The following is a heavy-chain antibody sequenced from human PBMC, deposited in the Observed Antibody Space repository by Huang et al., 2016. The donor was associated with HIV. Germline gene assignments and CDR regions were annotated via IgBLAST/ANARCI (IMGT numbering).Heavy chain of an antibody. V-gene: IGHV3-23*01. J-gene: IGHJ4*02. CDR1: GVAFSNNA. D-gene: IGHD3-22*01. Sequence: EVQLLESGGGLVQPGGSLRLSCAASGVAFSNNAMSWVGQAPGKGLEWVSGIVGSGGSTYYADSVKGLFTISRENSKNTLYLQMNSLTAEDTAVYFCAKYVHESRGHYIQAFDHWGQGTLVTVSS. CDR2: IVGSGGST. CDR3: AKYVHESRGHYIQAFDH.